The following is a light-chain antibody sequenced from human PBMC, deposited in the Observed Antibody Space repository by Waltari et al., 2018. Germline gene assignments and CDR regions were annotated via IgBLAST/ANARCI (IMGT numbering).Light chain of an antibody. V-gene: IGLV2-14*04. J-gene: IGLJ3*02. CDR1: SSDVGFYNY. CDR2: DVS. Sequence: GSPGQSITISCTGTSSDVGFYNYVSWYQQHPGKAPKLIIYDVSERPSGVSDRFSGSKSGNTASLTISGLQAEDEADYYCNSYTGSSSWVFGGGTKLTVL. CDR3: NSYTGSSSWV.